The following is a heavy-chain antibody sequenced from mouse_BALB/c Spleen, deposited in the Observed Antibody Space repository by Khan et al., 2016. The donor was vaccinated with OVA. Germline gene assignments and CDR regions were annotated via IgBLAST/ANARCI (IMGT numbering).Heavy chain of an antibody. J-gene: IGHJ1*01. V-gene: IGHV1-63*02. D-gene: IGHD3-1*01. Sequence: VQLQQSGGEVVRPGTSVKISCKASGYTFTNYWLGWVRQRPGHALEWIGDIYPGGFLTNYNEQFKGKATLTVDTSSSTAHMQLSTLTSEDSAVYVSARWATWYVDVWGAGTTVTVSA. CDR3: ARWATWYVDV. CDR1: GYTFTNYW. CDR2: IYPGGFLT.